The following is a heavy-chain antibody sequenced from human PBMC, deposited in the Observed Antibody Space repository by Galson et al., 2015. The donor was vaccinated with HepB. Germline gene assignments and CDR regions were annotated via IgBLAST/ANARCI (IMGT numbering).Heavy chain of an antibody. CDR1: GFTFSSYW. V-gene: IGHV3-7*03. D-gene: IGHD3-22*01. CDR3: ARDGYDSSGYRDYYGMDV. J-gene: IGHJ6*02. Sequence: SLRLSCAASGFTFSSYWMSWVRQAPGKGLEWVANIKQDGSEKYYVDSVKGRFTISRDNAKNSLYLQMDSLRAEDTAVYYCARDGYDSSGYRDYYGMDVWGQGTTVTVSS. CDR2: IKQDGSEK.